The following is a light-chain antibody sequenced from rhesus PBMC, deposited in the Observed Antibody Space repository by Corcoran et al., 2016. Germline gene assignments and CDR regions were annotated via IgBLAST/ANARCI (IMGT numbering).Light chain of an antibody. CDR2: AAS. V-gene: IGKV1-18*01. Sequence: DIQMTQSPSSLSASVGDKDTITGRASQGISSWLAWYQQKPGKAPKLLIYAASSLQSGVPSRFSGSGSGTEYPLTLSSLQPEDFATYYCQQGCNTPFTFGAGTKLDIK. CDR3: QQGCNTPFT. J-gene: IGKJ3*01. CDR1: QGISSW.